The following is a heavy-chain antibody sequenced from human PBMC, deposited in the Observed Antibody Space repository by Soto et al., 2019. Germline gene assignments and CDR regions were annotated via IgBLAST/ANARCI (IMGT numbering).Heavy chain of an antibody. CDR2: ISSSSSYI. V-gene: IGHV3-21*01. Sequence: LRLSCAASGFTFSRYSMNWVRQAPGKGLDWVSSISSSSSYIHYADSVQGRFTISRDNAKNSLYLQMNSLRAEDTAVYYCARVGYCSGGSCFGTPYWGQGTLVTVSS. CDR3: ARVGYCSGGSCFGTPY. CDR1: GFTFSRYS. D-gene: IGHD2-15*01. J-gene: IGHJ4*02.